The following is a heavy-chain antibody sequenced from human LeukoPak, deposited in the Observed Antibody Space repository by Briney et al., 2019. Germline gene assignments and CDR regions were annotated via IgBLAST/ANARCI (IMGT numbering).Heavy chain of an antibody. CDR3: ARGRDRGASTPFDY. J-gene: IGHJ4*02. CDR1: GYTFTDYY. V-gene: IGHV1-2*02. Sequence: ASVKVSCKASGYTFTDYYMHWVRQAPGQGPEWMGWIDSNRGATNYAQKFQGRVTMTRDTSISTVYMELSSLRSDDTAVYYCARGRDRGASTPFDYWGQGTLVTVSS. D-gene: IGHD1-26*01. CDR2: IDSNRGAT.